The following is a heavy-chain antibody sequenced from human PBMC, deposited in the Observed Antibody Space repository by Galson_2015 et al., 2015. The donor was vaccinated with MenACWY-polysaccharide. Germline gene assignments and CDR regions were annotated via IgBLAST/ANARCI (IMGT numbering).Heavy chain of an antibody. V-gene: IGHV3-7*01. D-gene: IGHD1-26*01. CDR2: IKEDGSER. CDR1: GLTFSRFW. Sequence: SLRLSCAASGLTFSRFWMTWVRQAPGKGLEWVASIKEDGSERYYVDSVKGRFTISRDNAKESLYLQMNSPRVEDTAVYYCARVNSGTFLGDAFDIWGQGTMVTVSS. CDR3: ARVNSGTFLGDAFDI. J-gene: IGHJ3*02.